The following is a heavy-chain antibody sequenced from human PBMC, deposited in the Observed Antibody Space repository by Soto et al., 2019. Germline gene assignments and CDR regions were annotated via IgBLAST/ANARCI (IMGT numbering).Heavy chain of an antibody. D-gene: IGHD1-7*01. J-gene: IGHJ3*02. V-gene: IGHV3-23*01. CDR1: GFTFSNYA. CDR2: ISDSGAKS. CDR3: AKDRSVQPHLRTYDAVDI. Sequence: EMHLLESGGGLVQPGGSLRLSCAASGFTFSNYAMSWVRQAPGKGLEWVSVISDSGAKSYFADSVKGRFTISRDNSKNTLHLQMNSLREEDTDVYYCAKDRSVQPHLRTYDAVDIWGQGTMVTVAS.